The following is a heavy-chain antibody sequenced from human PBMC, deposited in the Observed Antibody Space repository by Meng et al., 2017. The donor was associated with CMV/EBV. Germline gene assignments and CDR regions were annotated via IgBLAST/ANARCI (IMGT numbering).Heavy chain of an antibody. Sequence: GEALKISCAASGFTCRSYWMHWVRQAPGKGLVWVSRINSDGSSTSYANSVKGRFTISRDNAKNTLYLQMNSLRAEDTAVYYCAREAAAGAPDYWGQGTLVTVSS. CDR1: GFTCRSYW. CDR2: INSDGSST. D-gene: IGHD6-13*01. CDR3: AREAAAGAPDY. V-gene: IGHV3-74*01. J-gene: IGHJ4*02.